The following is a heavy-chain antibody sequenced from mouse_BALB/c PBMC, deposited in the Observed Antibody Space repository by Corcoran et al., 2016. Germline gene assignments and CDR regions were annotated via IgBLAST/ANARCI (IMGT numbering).Heavy chain of an antibody. CDR1: GFNSKDTY. CDR3: ARWDWYFDV. J-gene: IGHJ1*01. Sequence: EVQLQQSGAELVKPGASVKLSCTASGFNSKDTYMHWVKQRPEQGLEWIGRIDPANGNTKYDPKFQGKATITADTSSNTAYLQLSSLTSEDTAVYYCARWDWYFDVWGAGTPVTVSS. V-gene: IGHV14-3*02. CDR2: IDPANGNT.